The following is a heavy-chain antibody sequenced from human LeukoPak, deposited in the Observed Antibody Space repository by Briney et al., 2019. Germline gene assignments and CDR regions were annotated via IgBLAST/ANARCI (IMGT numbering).Heavy chain of an antibody. CDR1: GFTFSSYE. CDR2: ISSSGSNI. J-gene: IGHJ6*03. V-gene: IGHV3-48*03. CDR3: AREAGQRAYYYYYYMDV. Sequence: GGSLRLSCAASGFTFSSYEMNWVRQAPGKGLEWVSYISSSGSNIYYADSVKGRFTISRDNAKNSLYLQMNSLRAEDTAVYYCAREAGQRAYYYYYYMDVWGKGTTVTVSS.